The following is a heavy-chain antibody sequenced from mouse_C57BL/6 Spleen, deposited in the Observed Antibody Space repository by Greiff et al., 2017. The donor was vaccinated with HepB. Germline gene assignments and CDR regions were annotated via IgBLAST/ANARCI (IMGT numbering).Heavy chain of an antibody. J-gene: IGHJ1*03. Sequence: EVKLMESGPELVKPGASVKISCKASGYTFTDYYMNWVKQSHGKSLEWIGDINPNNGGTSYNQKFKGKATLTVDKSSSTAYMELRSLTSEDSAVYYCAISYYYGSSCLWYFDVWGTGTTVTVSS. CDR1: GYTFTDYY. CDR3: AISYYYGSSCLWYFDV. D-gene: IGHD1-1*01. V-gene: IGHV1-26*01. CDR2: INPNNGGT.